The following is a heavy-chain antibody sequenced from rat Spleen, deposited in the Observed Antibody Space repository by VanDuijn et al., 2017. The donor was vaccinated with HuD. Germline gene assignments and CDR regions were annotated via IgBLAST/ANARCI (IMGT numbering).Heavy chain of an antibody. V-gene: IGHV5-27*01. J-gene: IGHJ3*01. CDR3: AVSGYGY. CDR1: GFTFSNYY. D-gene: IGHD4-3*01. CDR2: ISTGGGST. Sequence: EVQLVESGGGLVQPGRSLKLSCAASGFTFSNYYMAWVRQDPTKGLEWVAYISTGGGSTYYRDSVKGRFTISRDNAENTVYLQMNILRSEDTAIYYCAVSGYGYWGQGSLVTVSS.